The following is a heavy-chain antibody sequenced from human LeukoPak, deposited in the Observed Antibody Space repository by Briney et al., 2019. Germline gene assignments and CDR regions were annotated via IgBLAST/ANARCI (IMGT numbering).Heavy chain of an antibody. CDR1: GGTFSSYA. Sequence: SVKVSCKASGGTFSSYAISWVRQAPGQGLEWMGGIIPIFGTANYAQKFQGRVTITAGESTSTAYMELSSLRSEDTAVYYCATNTFGGVIVTLPLRGEFDYWGQGTLVTVSS. J-gene: IGHJ4*02. CDR2: IIPIFGTA. CDR3: ATNTFGGVIVTLPLRGEFDY. D-gene: IGHD3-16*02. V-gene: IGHV1-69*13.